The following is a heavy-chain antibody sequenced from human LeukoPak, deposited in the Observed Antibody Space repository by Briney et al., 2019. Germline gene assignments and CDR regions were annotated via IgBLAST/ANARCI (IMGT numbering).Heavy chain of an antibody. Sequence: GGSLRLSCAASGFTFSSYSMNWVRQAPGKGLEWVSSISSSSSYIYYADSVKGRFTISRDNAKNTLYLQMNSLRAEDTAVYYCAKAPTNYDFWSGLGYFDFWGQGTLVTVSS. D-gene: IGHD3-3*01. J-gene: IGHJ4*02. CDR1: GFTFSSYS. CDR3: AKAPTNYDFWSGLGYFDF. CDR2: ISSSSSYI. V-gene: IGHV3-21*04.